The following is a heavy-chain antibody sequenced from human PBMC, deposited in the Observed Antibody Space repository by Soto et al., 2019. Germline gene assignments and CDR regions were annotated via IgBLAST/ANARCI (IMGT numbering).Heavy chain of an antibody. J-gene: IGHJ6*02. V-gene: IGHV1-69*13. CDR3: ASHTDSYSSSFPDYYYGMEV. CDR2: IIPIFGTA. CDR1: GGTFSSYA. Sequence: GASVKVSCKASGGTFSSYAISWVRQAPGQGLEWMGGIIPIFGTANYAQKFQGRVTITADESTSTAYMELSSLRSEDTAVYYCASHTDSYSSSFPDYYYGMEVWGQGTTVTVSS. D-gene: IGHD6-13*01.